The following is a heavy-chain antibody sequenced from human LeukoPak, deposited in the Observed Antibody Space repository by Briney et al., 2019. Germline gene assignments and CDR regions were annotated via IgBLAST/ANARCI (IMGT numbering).Heavy chain of an antibody. J-gene: IGHJ4*02. D-gene: IGHD4-23*01. Sequence: PGGSLRLSCAASGFTFSSYSMNWVRQAPGKGLEWVSSISSSSSYIYYADSVKGRFTISRDNAKNSLYLQMNSLRAEDTAVYYCARGLVGGGKGGYYFDYWGQGTLVTVSS. CDR3: ARGLVGGGKGGYYFDY. CDR2: ISSSSSYI. CDR1: GFTFSSYS. V-gene: IGHV3-21*01.